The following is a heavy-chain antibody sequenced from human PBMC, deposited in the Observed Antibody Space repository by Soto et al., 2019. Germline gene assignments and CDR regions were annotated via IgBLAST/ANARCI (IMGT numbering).Heavy chain of an antibody. CDR1: GGSISSSSYY. D-gene: IGHD3-16*02. CDR3: AIQDFYYGLGSYRRYYFDY. CDR2: IYYSGST. Sequence: SETLSLTCTVSGGSISSSSYYWGWIRQPPGKGLEWIGSIYYSGSTYYNPSLKSRVTISVDTSKDQFSLKLSSVTAADTAVYYCAIQDFYYGLGSYRRYYFDYWGQGTLVTVSS. J-gene: IGHJ4*02. V-gene: IGHV4-39*01.